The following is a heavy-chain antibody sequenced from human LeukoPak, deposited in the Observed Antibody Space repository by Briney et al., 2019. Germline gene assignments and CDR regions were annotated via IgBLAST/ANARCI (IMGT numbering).Heavy chain of an antibody. D-gene: IGHD3-3*01. CDR3: ARDILGHDWRGPFDY. J-gene: IGHJ4*02. Sequence: PGGSLRLSCAASGFTFSSYEMNWVRQAPGKGLEWVADIKQDGSEKYYVDSVKGRFTISRDNAKNSLYLQMNSLRAEDTAVYYCARDILGHDWRGPFDYWGQGTLVTVSS. CDR1: GFTFSSYE. CDR2: IKQDGSEK. V-gene: IGHV3-7*01.